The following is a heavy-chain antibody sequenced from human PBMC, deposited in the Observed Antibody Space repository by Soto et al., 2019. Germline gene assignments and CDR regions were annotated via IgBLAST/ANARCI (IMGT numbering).Heavy chain of an antibody. V-gene: IGHV3-23*01. J-gene: IGHJ6*04. CDR1: GFTFSSYA. Sequence: GGSLRLSCAASGFTFSSYAMSWVGQAPGKGLEWVSAISGSGGSTYYADSVKGRFTISRDNSKTTLYLQMNSLRAEDTAVYYCAKHRVGLRGPGCLDVWGKGTTGTVSS. CDR3: AKHRVGLRGPGCLDV. D-gene: IGHD1-1*01. CDR2: ISGSGGST.